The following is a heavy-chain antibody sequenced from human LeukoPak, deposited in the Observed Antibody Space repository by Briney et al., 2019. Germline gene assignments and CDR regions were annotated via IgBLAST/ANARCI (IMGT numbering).Heavy chain of an antibody. V-gene: IGHV4-39*07. Sequence: SETLSLTCTVSGGSISSSSYYWGWIRQPPGKGLEWIGSIYYTGSTHYNPSLKSRLTISLDTSKNQFSLNLTSVTAADTAVYYCARARLLWFGEFLHWGQGTPVTVSS. CDR2: IYYTGST. D-gene: IGHD3-10*01. CDR3: ARARLLWFGEFLH. CDR1: GGSISSSSYY. J-gene: IGHJ4*02.